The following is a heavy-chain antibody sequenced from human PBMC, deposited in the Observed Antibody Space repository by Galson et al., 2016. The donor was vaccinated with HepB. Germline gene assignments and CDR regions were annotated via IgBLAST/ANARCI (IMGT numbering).Heavy chain of an antibody. CDR2: MQFSGSS. J-gene: IGHJ4*02. V-gene: IGHV4-61*01. D-gene: IGHD1-26*01. CDR3: ARAQGGSYYEFDY. CDR1: GGSVSSSSYF. Sequence: SETLSLTCTVSGGSVSSSSYFWSWIRQPPGKGLEWIGYMQFSGSSNYNPSLKSRVTISTDTSKNQFSLKLSSVIAADTAMYYCARAQGGSYYEFDYWGQGTLVTVSS.